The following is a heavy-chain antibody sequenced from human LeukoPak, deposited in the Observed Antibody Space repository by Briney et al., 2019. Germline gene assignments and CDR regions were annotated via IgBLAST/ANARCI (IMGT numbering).Heavy chain of an antibody. D-gene: IGHD3-22*01. V-gene: IGHV1-8*01. CDR1: GYTFTSYD. CDR2: MNPNSGNT. CDR3: ARARYYYDSSGYPGPVDY. J-gene: IGHJ4*02. Sequence: GASVKVSCKASGYTFTSYDINWVRQATGQGLEWTGWMNPNSGNTGYAQKFQGRVTITADKSTSTAYKELSSLRSEDTAVYYCARARYYYDSSGYPGPVDYWGQGTLVTVSS.